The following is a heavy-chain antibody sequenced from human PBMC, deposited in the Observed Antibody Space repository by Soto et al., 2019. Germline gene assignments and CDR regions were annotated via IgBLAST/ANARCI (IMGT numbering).Heavy chain of an antibody. V-gene: IGHV1-69*13. Sequence: SVKVSCKASGCTFSSYAISWVRQAPGQGLEWMGGIIPIFGTANYAQKLQGRVTITADESTSTAYMELSSLRSEDTAVYYCAREDSSSWYFDYWGQGTLVTVSS. CDR3: AREDSSSWYFDY. J-gene: IGHJ4*02. D-gene: IGHD6-13*01. CDR2: IIPIFGTA. CDR1: GCTFSSYA.